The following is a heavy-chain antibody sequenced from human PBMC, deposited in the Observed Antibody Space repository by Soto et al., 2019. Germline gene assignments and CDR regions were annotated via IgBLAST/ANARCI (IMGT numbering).Heavy chain of an antibody. CDR2: INPNSGGT. V-gene: IGHV1-2*04. CDR1: GYTFTGYY. CDR3: ARVNDYGDWYYFDY. Sequence: ASVKVSCKASGYTFTGYYMHWVRQAPGQGLEWMGWINPNSGGTNYAQKFQGWVTMTRDTAISTAYMELRSLRSDDTAVYYCARVNDYGDWYYFDYWGQGTLXTVSS. J-gene: IGHJ4*02. D-gene: IGHD4-17*01.